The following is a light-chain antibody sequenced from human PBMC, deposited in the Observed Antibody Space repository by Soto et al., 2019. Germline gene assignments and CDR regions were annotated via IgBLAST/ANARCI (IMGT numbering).Light chain of an antibody. V-gene: IGLV2-8*01. Sequence: QSALTQPPSASGSPGQSVTISCNGTSSDVGGYNYVSWYQQHPGKAPKLMVSEVSKRPSGVPARFSGAKSGNTASLTVSGLQAEDEADYYCSSFAGNNNLVFGGGSNLTVL. CDR2: EVS. CDR1: SSDVGGYNY. CDR3: SSFAGNNNLV. J-gene: IGLJ2*01.